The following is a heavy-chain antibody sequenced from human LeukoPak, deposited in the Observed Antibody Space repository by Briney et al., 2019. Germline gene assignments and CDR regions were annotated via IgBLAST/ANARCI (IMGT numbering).Heavy chain of an antibody. CDR1: GGTFSSYA. V-gene: IGHV1-69*13. CDR3: ARDLPEAPVLLWFGELLQTIRMDV. CDR2: IIPIFGTA. Sequence: SVKVSCKASGGTFSSYAISWVRQAPGQGLEWMGGIIPIFGTANYAQKFQGRVTITADESTSTAYMELSSLRSDDTAVYYCARDLPEAPVLLWFGELLQTIRMDVWGQGTTVTVSS. D-gene: IGHD3-10*01. J-gene: IGHJ6*02.